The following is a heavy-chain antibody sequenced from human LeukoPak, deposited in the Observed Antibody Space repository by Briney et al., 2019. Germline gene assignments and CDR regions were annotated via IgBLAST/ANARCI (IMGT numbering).Heavy chain of an antibody. D-gene: IGHD3-10*01. Sequence: PSETLSLTCTVSGGSISSSSYYWGWIRQPPGKGLEWIGSIYYSGSTYYNPSLKSRVTISVDTSKNQFSLKLSSVTAADTAVYYCARDFGAAPRVGAFDIWGQGTMVTVSS. CDR1: GGSISSSSYY. V-gene: IGHV4-39*02. CDR3: ARDFGAAPRVGAFDI. J-gene: IGHJ3*02. CDR2: IYYSGST.